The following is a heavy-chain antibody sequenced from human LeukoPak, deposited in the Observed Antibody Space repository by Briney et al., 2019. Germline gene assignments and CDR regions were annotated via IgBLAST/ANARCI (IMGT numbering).Heavy chain of an antibody. J-gene: IGHJ4*02. D-gene: IGHD6-25*01. CDR1: GFTFDDYA. V-gene: IGHV3-9*01. CDR2: ISWNSGSI. CDR3: ARDSASFRGFDY. Sequence: GGSLRLSCAASGFTFDDYAMHWVRQAPGKGLEWVSGISWNSGSIGYADSVKGRFTISRDSAKNSLYLQMNSLRVEDTAVYYCARDSASFRGFDYWGQGTLVTVSS.